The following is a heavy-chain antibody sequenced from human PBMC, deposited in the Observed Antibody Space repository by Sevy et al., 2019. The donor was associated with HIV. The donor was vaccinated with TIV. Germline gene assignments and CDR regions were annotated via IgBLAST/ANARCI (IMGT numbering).Heavy chain of an antibody. CDR1: GFTFSSYS. J-gene: IGHJ3*02. CDR2: ISSSSSYI. Sequence: GGSLRLSCAASGFTFSSYSMNWVRQAPGKGLEWVSSISSSSSYIYYADSVKGRFTISRDNAKNSLYLQMNSLRAEDTAVYYCARGLHDGGGAFDIWGQGTMVTVSS. CDR3: ARGLHDGGGAFDI. V-gene: IGHV3-21*01. D-gene: IGHD1-1*01.